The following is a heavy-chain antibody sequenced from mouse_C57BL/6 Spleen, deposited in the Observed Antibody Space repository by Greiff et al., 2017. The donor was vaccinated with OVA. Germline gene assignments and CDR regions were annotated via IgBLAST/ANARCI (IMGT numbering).Heavy chain of an antibody. CDR3: ARYDYGSFDY. V-gene: IGHV1-19*01. Sequence: VQLKESGPVLVKPGASVKMSCKASGYTFTDYYMNWVKQSHGKSLEWIGVINPYNGGTSYNQKFKGKATLTVDKSSSTAYMELNSLTSEDSAVYYCARYDYGSFDYWGQGTTLTVSS. CDR1: GYTFTDYY. D-gene: IGHD2-4*01. CDR2: INPYNGGT. J-gene: IGHJ2*01.